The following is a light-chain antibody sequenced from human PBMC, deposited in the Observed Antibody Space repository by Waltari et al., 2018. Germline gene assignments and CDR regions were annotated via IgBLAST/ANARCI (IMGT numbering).Light chain of an antibody. V-gene: IGLV2-8*01. CDR1: SSDVGGYNY. J-gene: IGLJ3*02. CDR2: EVN. CDR3: NSYAGSNDVV. Sequence: QSALTQPPSASGSPGQSVTIPCTGTSSDVGGYNYVSWYQQHPGKAPKLMICEVNKRPSGVPDRFSGSKSSNTASLTVSGLQAEDEADYFCNSYAGSNDVVFGGGTMLTVL.